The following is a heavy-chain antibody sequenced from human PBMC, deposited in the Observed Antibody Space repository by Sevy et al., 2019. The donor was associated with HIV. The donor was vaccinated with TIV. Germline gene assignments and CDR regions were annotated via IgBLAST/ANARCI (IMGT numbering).Heavy chain of an antibody. J-gene: IGHJ4*02. CDR1: GFSFNKYG. Sequence: GGSLRLSCAASGFSFNKYGMHWVRQAPGEGLEWVAVIAYDGCNKYYTDSVKGRFTISRDNSKNTLYLQMNSLRAEDTTVYYCAKIPASGSYFSYFDSWGQGTLVTVSS. D-gene: IGHD1-26*01. CDR3: AKIPASGSYFSYFDS. CDR2: IAYDGCNK. V-gene: IGHV3-30*18.